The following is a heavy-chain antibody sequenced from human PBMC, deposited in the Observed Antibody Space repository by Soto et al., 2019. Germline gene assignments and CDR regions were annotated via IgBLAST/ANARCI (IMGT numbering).Heavy chain of an antibody. CDR2: ISGTGTTT. CDR1: GFTFSSYA. V-gene: IGHV3-23*01. CDR3: VKAVYLLDFDY. Sequence: GGSLRLSCAASGFTFSSYAMTWVRQTPGKGLEWVSTISGTGTTTYYADSVKGRFTISRDNSKNTLYLQMNSLRTEDTAVYYCVKAVYLLDFDYWGQGTLVTVSS. J-gene: IGHJ4*02. D-gene: IGHD2-8*01.